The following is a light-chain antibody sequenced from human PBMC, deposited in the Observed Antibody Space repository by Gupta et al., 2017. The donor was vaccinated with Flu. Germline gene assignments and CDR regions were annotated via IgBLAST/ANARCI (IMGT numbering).Light chain of an antibody. V-gene: IGLV3-25*03. CDR2: KDT. J-gene: IGLJ1*01. Sequence: SYELTQPPSVSVSPGQTARITCSGDALPNQYVYWFQQKPGQAPALVIYKDTERPSGIPERFSASGSGTAVTLTISGVQPEDEADYYCQSADSTSTYYVFGPGTKVTVL. CDR3: QSADSTSTYYV. CDR1: ALPNQY.